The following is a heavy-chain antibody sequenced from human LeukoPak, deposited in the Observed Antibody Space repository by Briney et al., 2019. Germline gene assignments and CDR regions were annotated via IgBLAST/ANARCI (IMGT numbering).Heavy chain of an antibody. J-gene: IGHJ4*02. CDR2: INSDGSSR. D-gene: IGHD6-13*01. CDR1: GFTFSNYW. V-gene: IGHV3-74*01. Sequence: PGGSLRLSCAASGFTFSNYWMNWVRQAPGKGLVWVSRINSDGSSRNYADSVKGRFTISRDNAKNTLYLQMNSLRAEDTAVYYCASASSHRIAEGGVYWGEGTLVTGSS. CDR3: ASASSHRIAEGGVY.